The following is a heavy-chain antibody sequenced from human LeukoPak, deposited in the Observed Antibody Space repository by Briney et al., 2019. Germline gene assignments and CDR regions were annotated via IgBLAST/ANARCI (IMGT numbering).Heavy chain of an antibody. CDR1: GFTFSHYA. V-gene: IGHV3-23*01. D-gene: IGHD6-13*01. CDR2: ISGSGDIT. CDR3: ARRSSSNWHDY. J-gene: IGHJ4*02. Sequence: PGGSLRLSCAVSGFTFSHYAMRWVRQAPGKGLEWVSAISGSGDITHYVDSVKGRFAISRDNSKNTVYLQMNSLRAEDAAVYYCARRSSSNWHDYWGQGTLVTVSS.